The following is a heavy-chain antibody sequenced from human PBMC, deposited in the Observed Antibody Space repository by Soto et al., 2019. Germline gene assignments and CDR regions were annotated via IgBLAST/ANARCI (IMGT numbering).Heavy chain of an antibody. J-gene: IGHJ6*02. CDR2: ISSSSSYI. CDR3: ARDNLAPAGPYYGKDV. V-gene: IGHV3-21*01. Sequence: PGGSLRLSCAASGFTFSSYGRNWVRQAPGKGLEWVSAISSSSSYIYYADSVKGRFTISRDNAKNSLYLQMNSLRAEDTAVYYCARDNLAPAGPYYGKDVWGQGTTVTVSS. D-gene: IGHD6-13*01. CDR1: GFTFSSYG.